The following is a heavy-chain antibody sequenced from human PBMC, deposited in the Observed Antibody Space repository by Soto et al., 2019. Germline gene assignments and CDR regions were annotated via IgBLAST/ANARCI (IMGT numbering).Heavy chain of an antibody. CDR1: GFTFSGSA. CDR3: SRLWAGGDDRDSPPYYLDS. D-gene: IGHD3-16*01. J-gene: IGHJ4*02. Sequence: EVQLVESGGGLVQPGGSVILSCAASGFTFSGSAIHWVHQASGKGLEWLGRIKTRSYNYATAYTASLKGRFTISRDDSKNTAYLQMNSLKTEDTAVYFCSRLWAGGDDRDSPPYYLDSWGQGTLVTVSS. CDR2: IKTRSYNYAT. V-gene: IGHV3-73*02.